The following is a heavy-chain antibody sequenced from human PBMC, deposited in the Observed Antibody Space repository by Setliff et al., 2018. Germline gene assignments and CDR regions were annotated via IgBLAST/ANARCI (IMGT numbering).Heavy chain of an antibody. D-gene: IGHD2-8*01. CDR2: IHYSGST. J-gene: IGHJ5*02. CDR3: ARHGLHCTNGICPPPFDP. Sequence: PSETLSLTCTVSGGPINSDRYYWGWIRQPPRKGLEWIGRIHYSGSTYYNPSLESRVTISVHTSKNQFSLKMTSVTAADTAVYYCARHGLHCTNGICPPPFDPWGQGTLVTVSS. V-gene: IGHV4-39*01. CDR1: GGPINSDRYY.